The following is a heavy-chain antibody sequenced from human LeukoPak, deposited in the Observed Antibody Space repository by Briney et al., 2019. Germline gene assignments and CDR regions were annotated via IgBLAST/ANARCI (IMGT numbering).Heavy chain of an antibody. J-gene: IGHJ4*02. D-gene: IGHD1-1*01. V-gene: IGHV3-30*18. CDR1: GFTFSSYG. CDR2: ISYDGSNK. CDR3: AKRVPDY. Sequence: GRSLRLSCAASGFTFSSYGMHWVRQAPGKGLEWVAVISYDGSNKYYADSVKGRFTISRDNSKNTLYLQMNSLRAEDTAVYYWAKRVPDYWGQGTLVTVSS.